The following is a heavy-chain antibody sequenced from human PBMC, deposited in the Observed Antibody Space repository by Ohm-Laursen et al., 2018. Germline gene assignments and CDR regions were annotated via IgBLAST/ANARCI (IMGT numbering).Heavy chain of an antibody. CDR1: GFSFSSYG. J-gene: IGHJ4*02. D-gene: IGHD6-19*01. V-gene: IGHV3-33*01. Sequence: SLRLSCTASGFSFSSYGIHWVRQAPGKGLEWVAVIWYDGSNKFYADSVKGRFTISRDNSKNTLYLQMNSLRAEDTALYYCARDLLQDQWLAHSPDYWGQGALVTVSS. CDR2: IWYDGSNK. CDR3: ARDLLQDQWLAHSPDY.